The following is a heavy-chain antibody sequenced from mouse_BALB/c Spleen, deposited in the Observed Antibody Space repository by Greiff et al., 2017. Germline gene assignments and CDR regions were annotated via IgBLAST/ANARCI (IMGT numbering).Heavy chain of an antibody. CDR3: AKTVYYGSPYYFDY. D-gene: IGHD1-1*01. Sequence: QVHVKQPGAELVKPGASVKLSCKASGYTFTSYWMHWVKQRPGQGLEWIGEINPSNGRTNYNEKFKSKATLTVDKSSSTAYMQLSSLTSEDSAVYYCAKTVYYGSPYYFDYWGQGTTLTVSS. CDR2: INPSNGRT. J-gene: IGHJ2*01. CDR1: GYTFTSYW. V-gene: IGHV1S81*02.